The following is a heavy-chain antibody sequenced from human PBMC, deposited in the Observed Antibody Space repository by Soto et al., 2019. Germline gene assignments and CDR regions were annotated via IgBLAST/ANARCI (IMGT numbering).Heavy chain of an antibody. CDR3: ARHGWLVRGVVHYWFDP. Sequence: SETLSLTCTVSGDAITSYWWSLVRQPPGKGLEWIAYIHYSEGSNYNPSLKSRVTISVDTPKKQVSLKLSSVTAADTAVYFCARHGWLVRGVVHYWFDPWGQGSLFTVS. CDR2: IHYSEGS. CDR1: GDAITSYW. J-gene: IGHJ5*02. D-gene: IGHD6-19*01. V-gene: IGHV4-59*01.